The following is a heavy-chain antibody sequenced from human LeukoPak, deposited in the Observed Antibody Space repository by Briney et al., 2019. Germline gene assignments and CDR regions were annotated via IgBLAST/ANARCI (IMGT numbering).Heavy chain of an antibody. CDR3: ARNRDSGSLDAFDI. CDR1: GYSFTTYW. D-gene: IGHD3-10*01. CDR2: IYPGDSGT. J-gene: IGHJ3*02. Sequence: GESLKISCKGSGYSFTTYWIGWVRQMPGKGLEWMGIIYPGDSGTRYSPSFQGQVTISGAKSISTAYLQWSSLKASDTAMYYCARNRDSGSLDAFDIWGQGTMVTVSS. V-gene: IGHV5-51*01.